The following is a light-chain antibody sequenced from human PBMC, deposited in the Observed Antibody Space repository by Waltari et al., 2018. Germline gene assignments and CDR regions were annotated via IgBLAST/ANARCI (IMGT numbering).Light chain of an antibody. V-gene: IGKV1-5*01. Sequence: DIQMTQSPSTLSASVGDRVTLTCRASQSISSWLAWYQQKPGKAPKLLIYDASSLESGVPSRFSGSGSGTEFTLTISSLQPDDSATYWCQTYNNYGTFGQGTKVEI. J-gene: IGKJ1*01. CDR2: DAS. CDR3: QTYNNYGT. CDR1: QSISSW.